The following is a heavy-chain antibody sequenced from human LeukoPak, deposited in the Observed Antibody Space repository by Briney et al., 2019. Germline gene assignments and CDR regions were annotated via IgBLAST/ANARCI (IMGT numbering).Heavy chain of an antibody. CDR3: ATLGYCSSTSCRTNDY. J-gene: IGHJ4*02. D-gene: IGHD2-2*01. CDR2: ISYDGSNK. V-gene: IGHV3-30*03. Sequence: PGRSLRLSCAASGFTFSGYGLHWVRQAPGKGLEWVAVISYDGSNKYYADSVKGRFTISRDNSKNTLYLQMNSLRAEDTAVYYCATLGYCSSTSCRTNDYWGQGTLVTVSS. CDR1: GFTFSGYG.